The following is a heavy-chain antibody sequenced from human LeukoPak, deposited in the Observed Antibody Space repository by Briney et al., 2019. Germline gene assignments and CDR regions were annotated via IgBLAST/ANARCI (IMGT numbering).Heavy chain of an antibody. CDR1: GLTFTTYG. D-gene: IGHD3-22*01. CDR3: AKDDYYDTSGYRD. J-gene: IGHJ4*02. V-gene: IGHV3-30*02. Sequence: GGSLRLSCAASGLTFTTYGMHWVRQSPGKGLEWVAFIRFDGSDKYYAYSVKGRFTISRDNSKNTLYLQMNSLRAEDTAVYYCAKDDYYDTSGYRDWGQGTLVTVSS. CDR2: IRFDGSDK.